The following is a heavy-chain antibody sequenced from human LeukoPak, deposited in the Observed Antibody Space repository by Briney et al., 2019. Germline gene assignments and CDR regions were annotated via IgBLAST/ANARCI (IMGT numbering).Heavy chain of an antibody. J-gene: IGHJ4*02. CDR1: GFTFSSYS. Sequence: GSLRLSCAASGFTFSSYSVNWVRQAPGKGLEWVSSISSSSSYIYYADSVKGRFTISRDNAKNSLYLQMNSLRAEDTAVYYCARGSYGDYEIDYWGQGTLVTVSS. CDR2: ISSSSSYI. CDR3: ARGSYGDYEIDY. V-gene: IGHV3-21*01. D-gene: IGHD4-17*01.